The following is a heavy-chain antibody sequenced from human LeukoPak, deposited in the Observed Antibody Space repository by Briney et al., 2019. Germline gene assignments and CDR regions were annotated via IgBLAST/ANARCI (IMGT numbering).Heavy chain of an antibody. V-gene: IGHV3-7*03. D-gene: IGHD2-15*01. Sequence: GGSLRLSCEVSGFTFNYYYMHWFRRPPGGGLEWVANIWQDGDERFYAASVMGRFTISRDNARNSLYLEMNSLRAEDTAMYYCARVGGAGFSDYWGQGTLVTVSS. CDR1: GFTFNYYY. CDR3: ARVGGAGFSDY. CDR2: IWQDGDER. J-gene: IGHJ4*02.